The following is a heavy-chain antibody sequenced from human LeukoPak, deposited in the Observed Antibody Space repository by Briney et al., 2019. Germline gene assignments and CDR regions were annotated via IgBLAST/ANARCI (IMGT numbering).Heavy chain of an antibody. CDR3: ARSLSSGYYYFDY. Sequence: SETLSLTCTVSGGSISSSSYYWSWLRQPAGKGLEWIGSIYSGGSTNYNPSLESRVTISVDTSKNQFSLQLSSVTAADTAVYYCARSLSSGYYYFDYWGQGTLVTVSS. D-gene: IGHD3-22*01. CDR2: IYSGGST. CDR1: GGSISSSSYY. V-gene: IGHV4-61*02. J-gene: IGHJ4*02.